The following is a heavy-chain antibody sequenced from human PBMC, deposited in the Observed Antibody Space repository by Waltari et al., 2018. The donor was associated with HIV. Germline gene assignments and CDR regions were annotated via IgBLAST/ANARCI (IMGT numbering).Heavy chain of an antibody. V-gene: IGHV1-2*06. J-gene: IGHJ4*02. CDR3: ARGESVSVSNIPPGYRFDF. CDR1: GYSFTASY. CDR2: SNTLSCYT. D-gene: IGHD2-15*01. Sequence: QVQLVQSGAELKKPGASVEFSCRASGYSFTASYMHWVRQAHGQGLRGKVRSNTLSCYTNIPRTLQGRSTMTRDTAAGAVFIELRGLKFNDTALYYCARGESVSVSNIPPGYRFDFWGQGTLITVSS.